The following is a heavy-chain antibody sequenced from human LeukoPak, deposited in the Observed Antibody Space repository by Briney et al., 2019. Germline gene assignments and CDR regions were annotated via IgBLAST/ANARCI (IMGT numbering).Heavy chain of an antibody. J-gene: IGHJ4*02. CDR1: GGSFSGYY. Sequence: PSETLSLTCAVYGGSFSGYYWSWIRQPPGKGLEWIGEINHSGSTNYNPSLKSLVTISVDTSKNQFSLKLSSVTAADTAVYYCARGGNSSSFDYWGQGTLVTVSS. CDR2: INHSGST. V-gene: IGHV4-34*01. D-gene: IGHD6-6*01. CDR3: ARGGNSSSFDY.